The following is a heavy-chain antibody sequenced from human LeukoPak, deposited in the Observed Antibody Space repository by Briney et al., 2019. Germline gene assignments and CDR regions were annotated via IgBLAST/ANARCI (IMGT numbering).Heavy chain of an antibody. CDR2: IYYSGST. CDR1: GGSISSYY. Sequence: SETLSLTCTVSGGSISSYYWSWIRQPPGKGLEWIGYIYYSGSTNYNPSLKSRLTISVDTSKNQFSLKLSSVTAADTAVYYCARVGGDCSSTSCYLWFDPWGQGTLVTVSS. J-gene: IGHJ5*02. D-gene: IGHD2-2*01. CDR3: ARVGGDCSSTSCYLWFDP. V-gene: IGHV4-59*01.